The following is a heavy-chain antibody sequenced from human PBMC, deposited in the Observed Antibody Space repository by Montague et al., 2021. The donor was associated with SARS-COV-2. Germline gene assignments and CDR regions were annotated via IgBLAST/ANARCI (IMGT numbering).Heavy chain of an antibody. D-gene: IGHD3/OR15-3a*01. CDR3: TMDTDWRGIEY. V-gene: IGHV4-61*02. Sequence: TLSLTCTVSGGAMNSVSDFWGWIRQASGKGPEWIGRVRPGGRTNYNPSLGSRVTVSLDMSKSQFSLTLSSVTAADSAVYYCTMDTDWRGIEYWGLGTLVTVSS. CDR2: VRPGGRT. CDR1: GGAMNSVSDF. J-gene: IGHJ4*02.